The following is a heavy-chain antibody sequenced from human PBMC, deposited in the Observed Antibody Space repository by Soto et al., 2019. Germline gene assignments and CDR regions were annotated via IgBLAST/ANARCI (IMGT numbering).Heavy chain of an antibody. Sequence: HLRLQESGWGLVRPSETLSLTCAVSGGSMNRGDCAWNWIRQSPGKGLEWIGCIFHNGNTQYNPSLKSRLIISVDRSQNQFSLKLTSVTAADTAVYYCARDSYDSSAGGVNDGFDICGQGTMVTVSS. CDR2: IFHNGNT. J-gene: IGHJ3*02. V-gene: IGHV4-30-2*06. D-gene: IGHD3-22*01. CDR1: GGSMNRGDCA. CDR3: ARDSYDSSAGGVNDGFDI.